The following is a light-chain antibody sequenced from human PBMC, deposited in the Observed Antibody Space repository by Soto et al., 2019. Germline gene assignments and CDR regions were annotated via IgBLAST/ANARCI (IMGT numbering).Light chain of an antibody. CDR1: QSVSSSY. J-gene: IGKJ1*01. CDR2: GAS. V-gene: IGKV3-15*01. CDR3: QQYDNWPWT. Sequence: EIVLTQSPGTLSLSPGERAALSCRASQSVSSSYLAWYQQKPGQAPRLLIYGASSRVTGFPARFSGSGSGTDFTLTISSLQSDDFAVYYCQQYDNWPWTFGQGSKVDI.